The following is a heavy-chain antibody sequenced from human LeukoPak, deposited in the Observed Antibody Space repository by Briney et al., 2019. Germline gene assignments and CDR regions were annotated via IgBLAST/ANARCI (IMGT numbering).Heavy chain of an antibody. CDR3: ARGMDCSSTSCYDYYYMDV. CDR2: IYYSGST. D-gene: IGHD2-2*01. V-gene: IGHV4-59*01. Sequence: SETLSLTCTVSGGSISSYYWSWIRQPPGKGLEWIGYIYYSGSTNYNPSLKSRVTISVDTSKNQFSLKLSSVTAADTAVYYCARGMDCSSTSCYDYYYMDVWGKGTTVTVSS. CDR1: GGSISSYY. J-gene: IGHJ6*03.